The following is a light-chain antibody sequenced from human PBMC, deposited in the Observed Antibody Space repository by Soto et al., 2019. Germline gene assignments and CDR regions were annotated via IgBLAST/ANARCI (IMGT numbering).Light chain of an antibody. Sequence: EVGLTQSPGTLSLSPGERATLSCRASQCVSNNYLAWYQQKPGQAPRLLIYGASSRATGIPDRFSGSGSGTDFTLTISRLEPEDFAVYYCQQYGSSPPLTFGGGTKVDIK. CDR2: GAS. J-gene: IGKJ4*01. CDR3: QQYGSSPPLT. CDR1: QCVSNNY. V-gene: IGKV3-20*01.